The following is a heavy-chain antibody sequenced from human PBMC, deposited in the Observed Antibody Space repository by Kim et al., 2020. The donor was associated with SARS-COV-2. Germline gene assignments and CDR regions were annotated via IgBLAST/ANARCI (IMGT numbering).Heavy chain of an antibody. J-gene: IGHJ6*02. D-gene: IGHD3-10*01. CDR1: GYIFADYH. CDR2: INPDNGGT. Sequence: ASVKVSCRASGYIFADYHIHWVRQAPGQGPEWMGRINPDNGGTQYAEKFQGRVTMTTDMSIGTAYMELRRLRSDDTAVYYCAPLVWFGQLLLYGMDTWGQGVTVTVSS. V-gene: IGHV1-2*06. CDR3: APLVWFGQLLLYGMDT.